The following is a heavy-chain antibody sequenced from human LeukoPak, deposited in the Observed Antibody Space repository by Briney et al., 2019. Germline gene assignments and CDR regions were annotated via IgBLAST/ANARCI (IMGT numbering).Heavy chain of an antibody. V-gene: IGHV3-15*01. CDR1: GFTFTDAW. J-gene: IGHJ4*02. Sequence: PGGSLRLSCAASGFTFTDAWMSWVRQAPGKGLEWVGRIKSKTNGETTVYAAPVQGRFTISRDDSKNTLYLQMNSLNIEDTAVYHCVATYYYDSRGSIAQANFDYWGQGTLVTVSS. CDR3: VATYYYDSRGSIAQANFDY. D-gene: IGHD3-22*01. CDR2: IKSKTNGETT.